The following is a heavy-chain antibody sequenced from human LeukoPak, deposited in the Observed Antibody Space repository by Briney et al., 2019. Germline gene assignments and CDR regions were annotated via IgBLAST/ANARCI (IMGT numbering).Heavy chain of an antibody. CDR1: GYTFTSYD. CDR3: ARGPRYYDSSGYYNYYYGMDV. J-gene: IGHJ6*02. Sequence: ASVKVSCKASGYTFTSYDINWVRQATGQGLEWMGWMNPNSGNTGYAQKFQGRVTMTRNTSISTAYMELSSLRSEDTAVYYCARGPRYYDSSGYYNYYYGMDVWGQGTTVTVSS. D-gene: IGHD3-22*01. V-gene: IGHV1-8*01. CDR2: MNPNSGNT.